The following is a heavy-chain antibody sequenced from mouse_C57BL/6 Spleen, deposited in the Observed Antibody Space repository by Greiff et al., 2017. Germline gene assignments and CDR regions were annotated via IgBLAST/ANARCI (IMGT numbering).Heavy chain of an antibody. CDR2: IYPGDGDT. J-gene: IGHJ4*01. V-gene: IGHV1-82*01. D-gene: IGHD2-1*01. CDR1: GYAFSSSW. Sequence: VQLQQSGPELVKPGASVKISCKASGYAFSSSWMNWVKQRPGKGLEWIGRIYPGDGDTNYNGKFKGKATLTADKSSSTAYMQLSSLTSEDSAVYFCARSYGNYVRGYYYAMDYWGQGTSVTVSS. CDR3: ARSYGNYVRGYYYAMDY.